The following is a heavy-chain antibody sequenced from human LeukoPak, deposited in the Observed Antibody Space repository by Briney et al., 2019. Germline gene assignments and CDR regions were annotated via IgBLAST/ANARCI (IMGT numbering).Heavy chain of an antibody. D-gene: IGHD3-22*01. Sequence: SVKVSCKASGGTFSSYAISWVRQAPGQGLEWMGGIFPIFGTANYAQKFQGRVTITTDESTSTAYMELSSLRSEDTAVYYCARVGEPYYYDSSGSSEAIEYFQHWGQGTLVTVSS. CDR1: GGTFSSYA. CDR3: ARVGEPYYYDSSGSSEAIEYFQH. CDR2: IFPIFGTA. V-gene: IGHV1-69*05. J-gene: IGHJ1*01.